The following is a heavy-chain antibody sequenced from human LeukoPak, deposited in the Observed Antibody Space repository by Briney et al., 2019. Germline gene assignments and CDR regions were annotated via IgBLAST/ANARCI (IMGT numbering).Heavy chain of an antibody. J-gene: IGHJ4*02. CDR2: IKSKTDGWTT. V-gene: IGHV3-15*01. CDR1: GFTFSNAW. CDR3: TTDLIRFLETYDY. Sequence: GGSLRLSCAASGFTFSNAWMSWVRQGPGKGLEWVGRIKSKTDGWTTDYAAPVKGRFTISRDDSKNTLYLQMNSLKTEDTAVYYCTTDLIRFLETYDYWGQGTLVTVSS. D-gene: IGHD3-3*01.